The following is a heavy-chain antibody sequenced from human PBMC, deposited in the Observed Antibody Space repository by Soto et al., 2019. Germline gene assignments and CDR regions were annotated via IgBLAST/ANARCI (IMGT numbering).Heavy chain of an antibody. CDR2: IYYSGST. CDR3: ARRYSGYDLDY. CDR1: GGSISSGGYY. J-gene: IGHJ4*02. Sequence: SETLSLTCIVSGGSISSGGYYWSWIRQHPGKGLEWIGYIYYSGSTYYNPSLKSRVTISVDTSKNQFSLKLSSVTAADTALYYCARRYSGYDLDYWGQGTLVTVSS. D-gene: IGHD5-12*01. V-gene: IGHV4-31*03.